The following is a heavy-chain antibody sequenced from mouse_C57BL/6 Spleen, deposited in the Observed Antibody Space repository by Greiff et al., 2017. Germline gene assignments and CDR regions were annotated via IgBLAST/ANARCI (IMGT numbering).Heavy chain of an antibody. J-gene: IGHJ3*01. V-gene: IGHV1-82*01. CDR2: IYPGDGDT. D-gene: IGHD3-2*02. Sequence: QVQLKESGPELVKPGASVKISCKASGYAFSSSWMNWVKQRPGKGLEWIGRIYPGDGDTNYNGKFKGKATLTADKSSSTAYMQLSSLTSEDSAVXFFARNLDSSGPFAYWGQGTLVTVSA. CDR1: GYAFSSSW. CDR3: ARNLDSSGPFAY.